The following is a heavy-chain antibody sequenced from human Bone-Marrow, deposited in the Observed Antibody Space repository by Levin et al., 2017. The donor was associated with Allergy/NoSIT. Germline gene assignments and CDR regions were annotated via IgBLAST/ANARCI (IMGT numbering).Heavy chain of an antibody. CDR1: GFTFSSYA. J-gene: IGHJ4*02. D-gene: IGHD6-19*01. CDR3: ARDHSSGWYRGYFDY. CDR2: ISYDGSNK. V-gene: IGHV3-30-3*01. Sequence: QSGGSLRLSCAASGFTFSSYAMHWVRQAPGKGLEWVAVISYDGSNKYYADSVKGRFTISRDNSKNTLYLQMNSLRAEDTAVYYCARDHSSGWYRGYFDYWGQGTLVTVSS.